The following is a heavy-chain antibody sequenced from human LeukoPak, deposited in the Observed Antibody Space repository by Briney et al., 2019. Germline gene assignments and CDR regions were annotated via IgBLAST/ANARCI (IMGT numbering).Heavy chain of an antibody. Sequence: GGSPRLSCAASGFTFNTYDMHWVRQAAGKGLEWVSAIGTGGDSFYPDSVKGRFTMSRENAKNSVYLQMNSLRAEDTAVYYCVRGCMFCRWKTYFDPWGQGTLVTVSS. CDR2: IGTGGDS. D-gene: IGHD2-8*01. CDR3: VRGCMFCRWKTYFDP. V-gene: IGHV3-13*01. CDR1: GFTFNTYD. J-gene: IGHJ5*02.